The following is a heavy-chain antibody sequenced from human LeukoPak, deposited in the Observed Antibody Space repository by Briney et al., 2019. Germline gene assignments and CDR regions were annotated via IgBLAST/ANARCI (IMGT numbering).Heavy chain of an antibody. CDR2: ITGSGTFT. CDR3: AKRSAESSGYFDS. V-gene: IGHV3-23*01. CDR1: GITFINYS. J-gene: IGHJ4*02. Sequence: GGSLRLSCAASGITFINYSMTWVRQAPGKGLEWVSAITGSGTFTGYADSVKGRFTISRDNSKNTLYLQMNSLRAEDTAIYYCAKRSAESSGYFDSWGQGTLVTVSS. D-gene: IGHD6-19*01.